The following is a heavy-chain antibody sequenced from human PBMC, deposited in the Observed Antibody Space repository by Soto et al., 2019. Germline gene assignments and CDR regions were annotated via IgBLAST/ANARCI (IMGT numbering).Heavy chain of an antibody. J-gene: IGHJ6*02. V-gene: IGHV1-69*13. CDR3: ASSSGCSSTSCHHYSNHYYYYGMDV. CDR2: IIPIFGTA. Sequence: GASVKVSCKASGGTFSSYAISWVRQAPGQGLEWMGGIIPIFGTANYAQKFQGRVTITADESTSTAYMELSSLRSEDTAVYYCASSSGCSSTSCHHYSNHYYYYGMDVWGQGTTVTVSS. CDR1: GGTFSSYA. D-gene: IGHD2-2*01.